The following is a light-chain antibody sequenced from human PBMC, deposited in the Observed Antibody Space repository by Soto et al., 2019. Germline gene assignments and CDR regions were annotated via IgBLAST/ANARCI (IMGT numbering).Light chain of an antibody. J-gene: IGKJ5*01. CDR3: QHRAKAPST. Sequence: EIVLTQSPATLSLSPGERATLPCRASQSLGQSVGGPLAWYQQTPGQAPRLLIYDASHRATGIPVRFSASGSGTDFTLTVSSLEPEDFAVYYCQHRAKAPSTFGQGTQLEIK. CDR2: DAS. CDR1: QSLGQSVGGP. V-gene: IGKV3-11*01.